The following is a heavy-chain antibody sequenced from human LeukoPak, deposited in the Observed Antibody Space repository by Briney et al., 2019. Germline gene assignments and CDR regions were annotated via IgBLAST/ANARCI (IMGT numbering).Heavy chain of an antibody. CDR2: IYYSGYS. Sequence: PSETLSLTCTVSGGSITSYYWAWLRQPPGKGLEWIGYIYYSGYSNYNPSLKSRVSMSVDTSKNQFSLKLTSVTAADTAVYYCARAVNSGGTDYWGQGTLVTVS. V-gene: IGHV4-59*08. D-gene: IGHD2-15*01. CDR3: ARAVNSGGTDY. CDR1: GGSITSYY. J-gene: IGHJ4*02.